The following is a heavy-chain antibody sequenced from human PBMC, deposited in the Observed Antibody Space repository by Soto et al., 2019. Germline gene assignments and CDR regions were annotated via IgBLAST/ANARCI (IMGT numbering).Heavy chain of an antibody. D-gene: IGHD2-2*01. V-gene: IGHV3-23*01. Sequence: PGGSLRLSFAASGFTFSSYAMSWVGQAPGKGLEWVSAISGSGGSTYYADSVKGRFTISRDNSKNTLYLQMNSMRAEDTAVYYCAGKKETAVTAPGGWFAPWGQGTLVNFSS. CDR2: ISGSGGST. J-gene: IGHJ5*02. CDR3: AGKKETAVTAPGGWFAP. CDR1: GFTFSSYA.